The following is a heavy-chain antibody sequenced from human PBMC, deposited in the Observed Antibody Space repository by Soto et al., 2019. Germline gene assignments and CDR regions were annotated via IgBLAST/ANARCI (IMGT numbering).Heavy chain of an antibody. Sequence: SETLSLTCTVSGGSISSSSYYWGWVRQPPGKGLEWIGSIYYSGSTYYNPSLKSRVTISVDTSKNQFSLKLSSVTAADTAVYYCARGILWFGELADYNWFDPWGQGTLVTVS. D-gene: IGHD3-10*01. V-gene: IGHV4-39*01. CDR2: IYYSGST. CDR3: ARGILWFGELADYNWFDP. J-gene: IGHJ5*02. CDR1: GGSISSSSYY.